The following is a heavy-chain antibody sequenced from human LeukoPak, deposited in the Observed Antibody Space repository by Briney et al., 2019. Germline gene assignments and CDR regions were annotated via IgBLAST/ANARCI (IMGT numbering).Heavy chain of an antibody. J-gene: IGHJ4*02. V-gene: IGHV3-30*18. CDR1: GFSFISYG. Sequence: PGWSLSLFCAAAGFSFISYGMHWVQQPAGKGLEWVGVISDDGRRKDYADSVKGRFTISRDNSKDTLYLQMKSLRAEDTAVYYCAKRPSDYGDYVSYFVYWGQGTLVTVSS. CDR2: ISDDGRRK. CDR3: AKRPSDYGDYVSYFVY. D-gene: IGHD4-17*01.